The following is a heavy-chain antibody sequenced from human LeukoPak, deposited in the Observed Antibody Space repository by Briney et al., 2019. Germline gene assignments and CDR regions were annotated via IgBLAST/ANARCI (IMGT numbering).Heavy chain of an antibody. V-gene: IGHV1-2*02. Sequence: ASVKVSRKASGYTFTGYYMHWVRQAPGQGLEWMGWINPNSGGTNYAQKFQGRVTMTRDTSISTAYMELSRLRSDDTAVYYCARDLRVGATSDYWGQGTLVTVSS. CDR2: INPNSGGT. CDR1: GYTFTGYY. J-gene: IGHJ4*02. D-gene: IGHD1-26*01. CDR3: ARDLRVGATSDY.